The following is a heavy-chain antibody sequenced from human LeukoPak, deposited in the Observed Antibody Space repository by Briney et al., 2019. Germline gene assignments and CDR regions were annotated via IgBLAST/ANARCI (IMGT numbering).Heavy chain of an antibody. J-gene: IGHJ4*02. CDR3: AKYGDSNLDY. CDR2: IFPSDSDT. CDR1: AYTFNNYW. V-gene: IGHV5-51*01. D-gene: IGHD4-17*01. Sequence: GESLKISCKGSAYTFNNYWIAWVRQMPGKGLEWMGSIFPSDSDTRYSPSFQGQVTFSADKSISTAYLQWSSLKASDTAMYYCAKYGDSNLDYWGQGTLVTVSS.